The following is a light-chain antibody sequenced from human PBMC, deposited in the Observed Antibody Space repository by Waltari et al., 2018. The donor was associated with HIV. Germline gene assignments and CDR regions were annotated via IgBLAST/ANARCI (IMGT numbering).Light chain of an antibody. CDR3: SSYTSSSTVV. CDR1: RRDVGGYNF. V-gene: IGLV2-14*01. J-gene: IGLJ2*01. CDR2: DVS. Sequence: QSALTQPASVSGSPGQSITISCTGTRRDVGGYNFVSWYPQHPGKPPKLMINDVSKRPSGVSNRVSGSKSGNTASLTISGLQAEDEADYYCSSYTSSSTVVFGGGTKLTVL.